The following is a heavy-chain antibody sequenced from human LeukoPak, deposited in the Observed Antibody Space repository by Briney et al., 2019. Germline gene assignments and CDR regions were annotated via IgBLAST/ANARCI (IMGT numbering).Heavy chain of an antibody. Sequence: GGSLRLSCAASGFPFSTYWMTWVRQAPGKGLEWVANIKEDGSEKNYVDSMKGRFAISRDNAKNSLFLQMNTLGAEDTALYYCAPEVWELQGASDIWGQGTMVTVSS. D-gene: IGHD1-26*01. CDR1: GFPFSTYW. CDR3: APEVWELQGASDI. V-gene: IGHV3-7*01. CDR2: IKEDGSEK. J-gene: IGHJ3*02.